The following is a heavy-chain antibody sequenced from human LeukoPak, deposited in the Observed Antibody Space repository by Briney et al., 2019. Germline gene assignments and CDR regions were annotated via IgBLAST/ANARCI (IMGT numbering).Heavy chain of an antibody. CDR1: GFSFSTYA. V-gene: IGHV3-23*01. CDR3: AKERDAKGYFDY. J-gene: IGHJ4*02. Sequence: GGSLRLSCAASGFSFSTYAMSWVRQAPGQGLEWVSAISGSGRTYYPDSVKGRFTISRDNSKNTLFLLMNGLRAEDTAVYYCAKERDAKGYFDYWGQGTLVTVSS. CDR2: ISGSGRT.